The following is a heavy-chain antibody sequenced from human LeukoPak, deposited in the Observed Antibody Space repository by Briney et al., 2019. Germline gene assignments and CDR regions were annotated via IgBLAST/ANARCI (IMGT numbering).Heavy chain of an antibody. D-gene: IGHD3-10*01. CDR2: IYYSGST. J-gene: IGHJ5*02. CDR1: GGSISSSSYY. Sequence: SETLSLTCTVSGGSISSSSYYWGWIRQPPGKGLEWIGIIYYSGSTYYNPSLKSRVTISVDTSKNQLSLRLSSVTAADTAVYYCARRPRPSTTLNTGGFWFDTWGQGTLITVSS. V-gene: IGHV4-39*01. CDR3: ARRPRPSTTLNTGGFWFDT.